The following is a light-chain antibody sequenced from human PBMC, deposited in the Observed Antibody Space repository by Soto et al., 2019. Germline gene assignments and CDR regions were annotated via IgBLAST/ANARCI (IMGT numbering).Light chain of an antibody. CDR2: AAS. V-gene: IGKV1-39*01. CDR3: QQRSSTPS. J-gene: IGKJ4*01. CDR1: QSISSY. Sequence: DIQMTQSPSSLSASVGDRVTITCRASQSISSYLNWYQQKPGRAPKLLIYAASSLQSGVPSRFSGSGSGTDFTLTISSLHPEDSATYYCQQRSSTPSFGGGTKVEIK.